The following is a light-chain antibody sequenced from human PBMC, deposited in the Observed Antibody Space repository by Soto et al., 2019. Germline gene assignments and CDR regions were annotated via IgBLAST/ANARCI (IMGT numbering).Light chain of an antibody. V-gene: IGLV2-14*01. CDR3: SSYISSSTYVV. CDR1: SSDVGGYNY. J-gene: IGLJ2*01. CDR2: DVS. Sequence: QSALTQPASVSGSPGQSITISCTGTSSDVGGYNYVSWYQQHPGKAPKLMIYDVSNRPSGVSNRFSGSKSGNTASLTISGLQAEDEAEYYCSSYISSSTYVVFGGGTKLTVL.